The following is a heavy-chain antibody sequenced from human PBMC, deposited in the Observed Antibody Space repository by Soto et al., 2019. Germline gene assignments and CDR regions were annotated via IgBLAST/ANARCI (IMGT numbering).Heavy chain of an antibody. D-gene: IGHD3-3*01. CDR3: AYDLFLAPEVTVSHDY. V-gene: IGHV3-30*18. Sequence: QVQMVESGGGVVQPGGSLRLSCAVSGFTFINCGMHWVRQTPGQGLEWVALISYDGSPTFYADSVKGRFTISRDNSKNTLYLQMYSLRAKDTAEYYCAYDLFLAPEVTVSHDYWGQGTLVTVSS. J-gene: IGHJ4*02. CDR2: ISYDGSPT. CDR1: GFTFINCG.